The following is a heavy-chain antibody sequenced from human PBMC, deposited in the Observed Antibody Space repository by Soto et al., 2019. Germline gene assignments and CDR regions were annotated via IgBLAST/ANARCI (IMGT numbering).Heavy chain of an antibody. CDR1: GGSISSSSYY. CDR2: IYYSGST. J-gene: IGHJ6*02. CDR3: ASRSGELFYYYYGMDV. V-gene: IGHV4-39*01. Sequence: ASETLSLTCTVSGGSISSSSYYWGWIRQPPGKGLEWIGSIYYSGSTYYNPSLKSRVTISVDTSKNQFSLKLSSVTAADTAVYYCASRSGELFYYYYGMDVWGQGTTVTVS. D-gene: IGHD3-10*01.